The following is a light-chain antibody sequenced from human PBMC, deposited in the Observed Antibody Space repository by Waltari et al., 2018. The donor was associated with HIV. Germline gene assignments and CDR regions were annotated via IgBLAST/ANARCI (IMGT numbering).Light chain of an antibody. CDR3: QQYYTTPL. J-gene: IGKJ4*01. V-gene: IGKV4-1*01. Sequence: ALTQSPEFLTVSQGERATLNCTSSQTVSYTSNEKSYLAWYQQQPGQPPKLLVSGASSRHPGVPDRFSGSGSGTSFTLTIDNLQPEDVGIYYCQQYYTTPLFGGGTKVEI. CDR2: GAS. CDR1: QTVSYTSNEKSY.